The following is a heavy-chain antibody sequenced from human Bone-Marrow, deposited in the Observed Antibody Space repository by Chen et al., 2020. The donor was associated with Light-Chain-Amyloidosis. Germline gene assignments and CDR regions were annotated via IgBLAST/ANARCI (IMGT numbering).Heavy chain of an antibody. CDR3: AKLASGDYVDS. CDR1: GCTFSTSA. CDR2: ISRSGPT. D-gene: IGHD4-17*01. V-gene: IGHV3-23*04. J-gene: IGHJ4*02. Sequence: DVHLVESGGGLVQPGGSLRLSCAGSGCTFSTSAMTWVRQAPGKGLEWVSAISRSGPTFYADSVKGRFTISRDSSKNTYLQMHSLRVEDTAVYYCAKLASGDYVDSWGRGSLVTVSS.